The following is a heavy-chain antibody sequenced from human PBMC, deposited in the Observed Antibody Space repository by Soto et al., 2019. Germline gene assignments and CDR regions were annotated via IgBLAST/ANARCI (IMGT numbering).Heavy chain of an antibody. J-gene: IGHJ5*02. V-gene: IGHV1-69*13. CDR2: IIPIFGTA. D-gene: IGHD2-15*01. CDR3: ARDRGVVVVAANWFDP. Sequence: SVKVSCKASGGTFSSYAISWVRQAPGQGLEWMGGIIPIFGTANYAQKFQGRVTITADESTSTAYMELSSLRSEDTAVYYCARDRGVVVVAANWFDPWGQGTLVTVSS. CDR1: GGTFSSYA.